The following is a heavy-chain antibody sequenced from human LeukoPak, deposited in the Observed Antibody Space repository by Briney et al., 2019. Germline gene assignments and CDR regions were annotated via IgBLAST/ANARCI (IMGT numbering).Heavy chain of an antibody. Sequence: GASVTVSCKSSGYTFTSYDVNWVRQATGQGLEWMGWMNPNSGNTGYAQKFQGRVTMTRNTSISTAYMELSSLRSEDTAVYYCARGSISTVGFDPWGQGTLVTVSS. CDR2: MNPNSGNT. CDR1: GYTFTSYD. D-gene: IGHD4-23*01. CDR3: ARGSISTVGFDP. J-gene: IGHJ5*02. V-gene: IGHV1-8*01.